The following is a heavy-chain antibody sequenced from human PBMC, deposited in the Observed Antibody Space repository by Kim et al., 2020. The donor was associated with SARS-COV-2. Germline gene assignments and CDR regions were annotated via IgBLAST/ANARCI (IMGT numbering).Heavy chain of an antibody. J-gene: IGHJ6*03. CDR1: GGSISSGGYS. CDR3: ARDNQYYYYMDV. V-gene: IGHV4-30-2*01. CDR2: IYHSGST. Sequence: SETLSLTCAVSGGSISSGGYSWSWIRQPPGKGLEWIGYIYHSGSTYYNPSLKSRVTISVDRSKNQFSLKLSSVTAADTAVYYCARDNQYYYYMDVWGKGTTVTVSS.